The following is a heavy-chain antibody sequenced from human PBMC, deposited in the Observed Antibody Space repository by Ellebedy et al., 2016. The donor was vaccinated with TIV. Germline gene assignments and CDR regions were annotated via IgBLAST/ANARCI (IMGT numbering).Heavy chain of an antibody. V-gene: IGHV5-51*01. CDR1: GYKFRNYY. D-gene: IGHD3-16*01. CDR3: TRADVDLTLGRVETPAQYFDL. J-gene: IGHJ2*01. Sequence: GESLKISXEGSGYKFRNYYTVWMRQVSGKGLEWVGYIYPDDFRPRYSPSFQDRVTISADTSTNTAFLQWRSLRASDTAKYYCTRADVDLTLGRVETPAQYFDLWGRGTLVTVSS. CDR2: IYPDDFRP.